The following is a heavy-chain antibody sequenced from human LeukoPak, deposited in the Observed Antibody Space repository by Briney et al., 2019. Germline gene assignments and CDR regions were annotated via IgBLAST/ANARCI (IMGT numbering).Heavy chain of an antibody. Sequence: PGGTLRLSCAASGFTFSSYAMNWVRQAPGEGLEWVSIIFGTGDTTYYADSVKGRFTVSRDNPKNTLYLQMNDSRPEDTAKYYCAKRNTMIRGGPCFDHWGQGLLVTVSS. CDR3: AKRNTMIRGGPCFDH. D-gene: IGHD3-10*01. CDR1: GFTFSSYA. CDR2: IFGTGDTT. V-gene: IGHV3-23*01. J-gene: IGHJ4*02.